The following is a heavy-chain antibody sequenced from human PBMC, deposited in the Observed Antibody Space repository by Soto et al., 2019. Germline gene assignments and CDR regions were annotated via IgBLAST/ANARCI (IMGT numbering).Heavy chain of an antibody. V-gene: IGHV3-23*01. D-gene: IGHD1-1*01. CDR1: GFSISDYG. J-gene: IGHJ5*02. CDR3: VRWNGFGDR. Sequence: EVQLLESGGGLVQPGGSLRLSCAVSGFSISDYGVTWVRQAPGKGLEWVSGFSGGGGGTFYADSVKGRFTISRDDPKNTAYLQMNSLGAEDTAVYYCVRWNGFGDRWCQGNLVTVSS. CDR2: FSGGGGGT.